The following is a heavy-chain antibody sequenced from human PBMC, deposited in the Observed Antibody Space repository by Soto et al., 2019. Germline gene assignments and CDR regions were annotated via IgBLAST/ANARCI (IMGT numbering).Heavy chain of an antibody. CDR1: GFSLSTSGVG. J-gene: IGHJ6*02. D-gene: IGHD4-4*01. CDR2: IYWDDDK. CDR3: AHNLTTSSYIYYYGMDV. V-gene: IGHV2-5*02. Sequence: QITLKESGPTLVKPTQTLTLTCTFSGFSLSTSGVGVGWIRQPPGKALEWLALIYWDDDKRYSPSLKRRLTIAKXXSXNXXVLTMTNTDPVDTATYYCAHNLTTSSYIYYYGMDVWGQGTTVTVSS.